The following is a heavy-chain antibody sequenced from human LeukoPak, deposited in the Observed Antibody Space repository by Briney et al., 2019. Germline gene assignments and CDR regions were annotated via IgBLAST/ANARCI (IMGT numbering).Heavy chain of an antibody. V-gene: IGHV4-59*12. Sequence: SETLSLTCTVSGGSISSYYWSWIRQPPGKGLEWIGYIYYSGSTNYNPSLKSRVTISVDTSKNQFSLKLSSVTAADTAVYYCARGCGTSCPFYFDYWGQGTLVTVSS. CDR3: ARGCGTSCPFYFDY. CDR1: GGSISSYY. CDR2: IYYSGST. D-gene: IGHD2-2*01. J-gene: IGHJ4*02.